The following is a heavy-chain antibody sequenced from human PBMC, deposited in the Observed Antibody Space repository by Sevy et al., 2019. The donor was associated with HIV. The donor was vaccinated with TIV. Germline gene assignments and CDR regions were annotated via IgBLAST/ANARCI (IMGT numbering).Heavy chain of an antibody. CDR3: ARRRLGSLNFDY. D-gene: IGHD2-15*01. Sequence: SLTCTVSGGSISSSSYYWGWIRQPPGKGLEWIGSIYYSGSTYYSPSLKSRVTISVDTSKNQFSLKLSSVTAADTAVYYCARRRLGSLNFDYWGQGTLVTVSS. CDR2: IYYSGST. V-gene: IGHV4-39*01. CDR1: GGSISSSSYY. J-gene: IGHJ4*02.